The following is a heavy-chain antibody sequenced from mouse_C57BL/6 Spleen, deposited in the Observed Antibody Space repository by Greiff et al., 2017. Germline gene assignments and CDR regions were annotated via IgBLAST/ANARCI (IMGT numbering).Heavy chain of an antibody. Sequence: EVKVEESGEGLVKPGGSLKLSCAASGFTFSSYAMSWVRQTPEKRLEWVAYISSGGDYIYYADTVKGRFTISRDNARNTLYLQMSSLKSEDTAMYYCTRMETGTGAMDYWGQGTSVTVSS. CDR1: GFTFSSYA. D-gene: IGHD4-1*01. J-gene: IGHJ4*01. CDR2: ISSGGDYI. V-gene: IGHV5-9-1*02. CDR3: TRMETGTGAMDY.